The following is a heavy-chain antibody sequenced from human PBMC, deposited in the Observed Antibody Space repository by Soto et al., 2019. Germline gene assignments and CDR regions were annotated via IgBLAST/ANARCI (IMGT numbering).Heavy chain of an antibody. CDR1: GCTFSSYT. V-gene: IGHV1-69*02. D-gene: IGHD2-15*01. CDR3: ARVHCSGGSCYRVYAFDI. J-gene: IGHJ3*02. CDR2: IIPILGIA. Sequence: SVKVSCKASGCTFSSYTISWARQAPGQGLEWMGRIIPILGIANYAQKFQGRVTITADKSTSTAYMELSSLRSEDTAVYYCARVHCSGGSCYRVYAFDIWGQGTMVTVSS.